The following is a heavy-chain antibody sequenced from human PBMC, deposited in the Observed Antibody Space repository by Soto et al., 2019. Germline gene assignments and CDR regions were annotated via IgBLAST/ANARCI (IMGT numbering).Heavy chain of an antibody. CDR3: ARGGPYYYFDY. D-gene: IGHD1-26*01. J-gene: IGHJ4*02. Sequence: SVKVSCKASGGTFSSYTISWVRQAPGQGLEWMGRIIPILGIANYAQKFQGRVTITADKSTSTAYMELSSLRSEDTAVYYCARGGPYYYFDYWGQGTLVTVSS. V-gene: IGHV1-69*02. CDR1: GGTFSSYT. CDR2: IIPILGIA.